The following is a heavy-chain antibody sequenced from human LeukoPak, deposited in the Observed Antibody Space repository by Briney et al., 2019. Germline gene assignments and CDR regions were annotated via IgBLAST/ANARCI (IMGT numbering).Heavy chain of an antibody. Sequence: SETLSLTCTVSGGSISSYYWSWIRQPPGKGLEWIGYIYYSGSTYYNPSLKSRVTISVDTSKNQFSLKLSSVTAADTAVYYCARVRPDSYGYRFLDYWGQGTLVTVSS. CDR3: ARVRPDSYGYRFLDY. D-gene: IGHD5-18*01. CDR2: IYYSGST. CDR1: GGSISSYY. J-gene: IGHJ4*02. V-gene: IGHV4-30-4*01.